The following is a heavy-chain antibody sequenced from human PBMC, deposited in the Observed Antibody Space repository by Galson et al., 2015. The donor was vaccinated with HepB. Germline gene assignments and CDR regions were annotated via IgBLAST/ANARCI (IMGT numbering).Heavy chain of an antibody. J-gene: IGHJ4*02. CDR3: ARDPGSGNPVLSYFDY. V-gene: IGHV1-2*02. CDR2: INPNSGGT. CDR1: GYTFTGYY. Sequence: SVKVSCKASGYTFTGYYMHWVRQAPGQGLEWMGWINPNSGGTNYAQKFQGRVTMTRDTSISTAYMELSRLRSDDTAVYYCARDPGSGNPVLSYFDYWGQGTLVTVSS. D-gene: IGHD4-23*01.